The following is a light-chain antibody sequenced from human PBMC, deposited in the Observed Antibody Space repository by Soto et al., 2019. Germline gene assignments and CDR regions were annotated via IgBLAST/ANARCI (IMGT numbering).Light chain of an antibody. CDR1: QSVSSSY. Sequence: EIVLTQSPGTLSLSPGARATLSCRARQSVSSSYLAWYQQKPGQAPRLLIYGASSRATGIPDRFSGSGSGTDFTLTISRLEPEDFAVYYCQQYGSSPLAVFGPGTKVDIK. V-gene: IGKV3-20*01. CDR3: QQYGSSPLAV. CDR2: GAS. J-gene: IGKJ3*01.